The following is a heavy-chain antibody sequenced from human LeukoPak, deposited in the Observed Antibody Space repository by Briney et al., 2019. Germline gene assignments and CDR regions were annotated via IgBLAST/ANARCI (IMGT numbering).Heavy chain of an antibody. V-gene: IGHV3-30*04. J-gene: IGHJ4*02. CDR3: ARDPPFRSGWSQNLFDH. CDR2: ISYDGGNI. Sequence: PGGSLRLSCAPSGFNFGDFAMHWVRQAPGKGLEWVALISYDGGNIYYADSVRGRFTISRDNSKNMLFLHMNSLRPEDTAVYYCARDPPFRSGWSQNLFDHWGQGTLVTVSS. CDR1: GFNFGDFA. D-gene: IGHD6-19*01.